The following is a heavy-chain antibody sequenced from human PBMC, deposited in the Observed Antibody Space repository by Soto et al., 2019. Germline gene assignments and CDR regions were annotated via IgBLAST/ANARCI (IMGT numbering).Heavy chain of an antibody. J-gene: IGHJ5*02. CDR3: ARVLQAPYYYDSSGYPVFDP. CDR2: INPSGGST. V-gene: IGHV1-46*01. Sequence: GASVKVSCQASGYTFTSYYMHWVRQAPGQGLVGMGIINPSGGSTSYAQKFQGRVTMTRDTSTSTVDMELSSLRSEDTAVYYCARVLQAPYYYDSSGYPVFDPWGQGTLVTVSS. CDR1: GYTFTSYY. D-gene: IGHD3-22*01.